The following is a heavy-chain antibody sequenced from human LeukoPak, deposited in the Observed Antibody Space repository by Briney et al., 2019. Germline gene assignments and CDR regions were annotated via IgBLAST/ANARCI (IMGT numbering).Heavy chain of an antibody. Sequence: ASVKVSCKVSGYTLTELSMHWVRQAPGKGREGMGGFDPEDGETIYAQKFEGRVTMTEDTSTDTAYMELSSLRSEDTAVYYCATSRQQLVTFDYWGQGTLVTVSS. CDR1: GYTLTELS. V-gene: IGHV1-24*01. CDR2: FDPEDGET. D-gene: IGHD6-13*01. J-gene: IGHJ4*02. CDR3: ATSRQQLVTFDY.